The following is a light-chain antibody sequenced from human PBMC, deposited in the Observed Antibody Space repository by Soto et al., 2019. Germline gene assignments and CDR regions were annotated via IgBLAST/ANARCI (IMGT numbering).Light chain of an antibody. CDR1: SSDVGGYNY. Sequence: QSVLTQPASVSGSPGRSITISCTGTSSDVGGYNYVSWYQQHPGKAPKLMIYDVSNRPSGVSNRFSGSKSGNTASLTISGLQAEDEADYYCNSWTSSSTYVFGTGTKVTVL. V-gene: IGLV2-14*01. CDR3: NSWTSSSTYV. CDR2: DVS. J-gene: IGLJ1*01.